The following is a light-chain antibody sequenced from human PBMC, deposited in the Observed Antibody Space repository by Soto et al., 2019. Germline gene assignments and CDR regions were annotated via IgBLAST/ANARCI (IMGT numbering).Light chain of an antibody. V-gene: IGKV3-20*01. J-gene: IGKJ1*01. Sequence: EIVLKQSPGTLSLYPGERATLSCRASQSFNSIYLAWYQQKPGQAPRLLIYGASSRATGIPDRFSGSGSGTDFTLTISRLEPEDFAVYYCHQYDSWTFGQGTKVDIK. CDR1: QSFNSIY. CDR2: GAS. CDR3: HQYDSWT.